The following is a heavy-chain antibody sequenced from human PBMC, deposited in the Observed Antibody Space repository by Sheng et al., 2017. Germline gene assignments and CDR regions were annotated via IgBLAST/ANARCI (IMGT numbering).Heavy chain of an antibody. J-gene: IGHJ4*02. Sequence: QVQLVQSGAEVKKPGASVKVSCKASGYTFTSYDINWVRQATGQGLEWMGWMNPNSGNTGYAQKFQGRVTITRNTSISTAYMELSSLRSEDTAVYYCARGGSRVWGQLERPGYFDYWGQGTLVTVSS. D-gene: IGHD1-1*01. V-gene: IGHV1-8*03. CDR1: GYTFTSYD. CDR3: ARGGSRVWGQLERPGYFDY. CDR2: MNPNSGNT.